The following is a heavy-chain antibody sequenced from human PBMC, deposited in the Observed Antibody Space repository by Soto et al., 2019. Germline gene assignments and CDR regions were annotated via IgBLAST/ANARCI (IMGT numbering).Heavy chain of an antibody. J-gene: IGHJ4*02. CDR1: GGSMSGYH. D-gene: IGHD4-4*01. V-gene: IGHV4-59*01. Sequence: QVQLQESGPGLVKPSETLSLTCTVSGGSMSGYHWSWIRKPPGKGREWLGYINYSGSSNYNPSHTGRVTMSRHASKNQFSLRLSAVTAADSAKSYGATYREGKGGRGYWGKGTLVTVSS. CDR3: ATYREGKGGRGY. CDR2: INYSGSS.